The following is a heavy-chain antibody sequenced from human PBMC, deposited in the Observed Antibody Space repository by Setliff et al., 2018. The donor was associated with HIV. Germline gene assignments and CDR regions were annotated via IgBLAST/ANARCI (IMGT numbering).Heavy chain of an antibody. CDR1: GFTFSDYY. V-gene: IGHV3-11*04. CDR3: ARDDWTCSDGTCFPITFDY. Sequence: GGSLRLSCAASGFTFSDYYMSWIRQAPGKGLEWVSYISYSGSTIYYADSVKGRITISRDNAKNSVSLQMNSLRVEDTAVYYCARDDWTCSDGTCFPITFDYWGQGTLVTVSS. CDR2: ISYSGSTI. D-gene: IGHD2-15*01. J-gene: IGHJ4*02.